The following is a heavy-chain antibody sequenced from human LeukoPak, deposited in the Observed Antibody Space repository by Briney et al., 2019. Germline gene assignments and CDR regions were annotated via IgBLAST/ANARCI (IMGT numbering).Heavy chain of an antibody. Sequence: SETLSLTCTVSGGSISSSSYYWGWIRQPPGKGLEWIGSIYYSGSTYYNPSLKSRVTISVDASKNQFSLKLSSVTAADTAVYYCARQSDGYNSNYFDYWGQGTLVTVSS. V-gene: IGHV4-39*07. D-gene: IGHD5-24*01. J-gene: IGHJ4*02. CDR2: IYYSGST. CDR1: GGSISSSSYY. CDR3: ARQSDGYNSNYFDY.